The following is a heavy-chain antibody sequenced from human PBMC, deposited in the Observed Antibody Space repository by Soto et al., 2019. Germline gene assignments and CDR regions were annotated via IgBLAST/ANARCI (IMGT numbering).Heavy chain of an antibody. CDR3: ARDWRAVAGHGWGWFDP. Sequence: QVQLVQSGAEVKKPGASVKVSCKASGYTFTSYGISWVRQAPGQGLEWMGWISAYNGNTNYAQKLQGRVTMTTDTSTSTVYMELRSLRSDDTAVYYCARDWRAVAGHGWGWFDPWGQGTLVTVSS. CDR1: GYTFTSYG. D-gene: IGHD6-19*01. J-gene: IGHJ5*02. CDR2: ISAYNGNT. V-gene: IGHV1-18*01.